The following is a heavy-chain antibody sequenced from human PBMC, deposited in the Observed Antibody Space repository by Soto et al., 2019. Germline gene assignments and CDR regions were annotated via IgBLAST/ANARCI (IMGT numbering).Heavy chain of an antibody. J-gene: IGHJ4*02. CDR1: GFTFSSYA. CDR3: VKDNMVRGVIGYYDY. CDR2: ISGSGGST. D-gene: IGHD3-10*01. Sequence: VGSLRLSCAASGFTFSSYAMSWVRQAPGKGLEWVSAISGSGGSTYYAGSVKGRFTISRDNSKNTLYLQMNSLGAEDTAVYYCVKDNMVRGVIGYYDYWGQGTLVTVS. V-gene: IGHV3-23*01.